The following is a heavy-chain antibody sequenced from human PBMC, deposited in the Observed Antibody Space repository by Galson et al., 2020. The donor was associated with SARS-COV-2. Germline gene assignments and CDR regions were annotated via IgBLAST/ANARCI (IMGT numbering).Heavy chain of an antibody. CDR3: AKAEISSGWYGFDY. CDR1: GFTFRNYA. V-gene: IGHV3-23*01. J-gene: IGHJ4*02. D-gene: IGHD6-19*01. Sequence: GGSLRLSCAPSGFTFRNYAMNWVRQPPGKGLEWVSGLSHSGTSTDYAESVKGRFTISRDNSKSTLYLQMESLRAEDTAVYYCAKAEISSGWYGFDYWGRGTLVTVSS. CDR2: LSHSGTST.